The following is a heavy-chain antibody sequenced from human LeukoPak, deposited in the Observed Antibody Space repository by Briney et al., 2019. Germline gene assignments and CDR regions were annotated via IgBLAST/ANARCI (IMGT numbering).Heavy chain of an antibody. CDR1: GGSISSSSYY. CDR3: ARVGTVTLYYYYMDV. D-gene: IGHD4-17*01. Sequence: SETLSLTCTVSGGSISSSSYYWGWICQPPGKGLEWIGSIYYSGSTYYNPSLKSRVTISVDTSKNQFSLKLSSVTAADTAVYYCARVGTVTLYYYYMDVWGKGTTVTVSS. CDR2: IYYSGST. V-gene: IGHV4-39*07. J-gene: IGHJ6*03.